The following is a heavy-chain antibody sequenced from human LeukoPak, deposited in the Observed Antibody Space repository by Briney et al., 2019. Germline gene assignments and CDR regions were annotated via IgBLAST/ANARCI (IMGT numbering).Heavy chain of an antibody. Sequence: GGSLRLTCAASGFTFSSYDMSWVRQAPGKGLEWVSGISGSGGRTYYADSVKARLTISRENSKNTLYLQMNSLRVEDTALYYCAKDRGGVVVRAFDYWGQGTLVTVSS. CDR2: ISGSGGRT. D-gene: IGHD3-22*01. V-gene: IGHV3-23*01. CDR3: AKDRGGVVVRAFDY. CDR1: GFTFSSYD. J-gene: IGHJ4*02.